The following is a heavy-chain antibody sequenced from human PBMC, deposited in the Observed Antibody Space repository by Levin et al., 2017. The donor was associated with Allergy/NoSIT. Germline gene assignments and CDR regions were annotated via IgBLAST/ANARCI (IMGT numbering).Heavy chain of an antibody. J-gene: IGHJ6*02. D-gene: IGHD6-6*01. CDR3: ARDQGLRAARHFYYFGMDV. CDR2: IIPIFDTT. V-gene: IGHV1-69*13. CDR1: GGMFSTYA. Sequence: SVKVSCKASGGMFSTYAISWVRQAPGQGLEWMGGIIPIFDTTNYAQKFQGRVTITADESTTTAYMELSSLRSEDTAVYYCARDQGLRAARHFYYFGMDVWGQGTTVTVSS.